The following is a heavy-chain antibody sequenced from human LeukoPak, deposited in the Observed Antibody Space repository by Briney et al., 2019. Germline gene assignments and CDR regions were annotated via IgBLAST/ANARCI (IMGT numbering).Heavy chain of an antibody. V-gene: IGHV4-61*02. CDR3: ARETVSTDYYYYYYMDV. CDR1: GGSISSSSYY. CDR2: IYTSGST. D-gene: IGHD2/OR15-2a*01. Sequence: SETLSLTCTVSGGSISSSSYYWGWNRQPAGMGLEWIGRIYTSGSTNYNPPLKSRVTMSVDTSKNQFSLKLSSVTAADTAVYYCARETVSTDYYYYYYMDVWGKGTTVTISS. J-gene: IGHJ6*03.